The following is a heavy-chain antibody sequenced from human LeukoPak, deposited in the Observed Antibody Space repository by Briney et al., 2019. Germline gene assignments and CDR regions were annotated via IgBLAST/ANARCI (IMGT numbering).Heavy chain of an antibody. D-gene: IGHD3-16*01. CDR3: ARRLRRDDY. Sequence: ASVKVSCKASGYSFSNYAMNWVRQAPGQGLEWMGWINTHTGNPTYAQGFTGRCVFSLDTSVSTAYLQISSLKAEDTAVYYCARRLRRDDYWGQGTLVTVSS. V-gene: IGHV7-4-1*02. CDR2: INTHTGNP. CDR1: GYSFSNYA. J-gene: IGHJ4*02.